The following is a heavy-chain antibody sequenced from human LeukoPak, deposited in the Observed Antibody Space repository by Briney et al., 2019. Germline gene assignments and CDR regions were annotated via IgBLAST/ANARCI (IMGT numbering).Heavy chain of an antibody. D-gene: IGHD5-18*01. V-gene: IGHV4-34*01. CDR2: INHSGST. J-gene: IGHJ5*02. CDR3: ASRDTAMVTVYNPPFDP. CDR1: GGSFGGYY. Sequence: PSETLSLTCAVYGGSFGGYYWSGIGKPPGKGREWIGEINHSGSTNYNPSLKSRVTISVDTSKNQFSLKLSSVTAADTAVYYCASRDTAMVTVYNPPFDPWGQGTLVTVSS.